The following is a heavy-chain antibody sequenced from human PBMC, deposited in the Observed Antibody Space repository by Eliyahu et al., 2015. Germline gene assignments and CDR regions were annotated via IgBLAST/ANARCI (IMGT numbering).Heavy chain of an antibody. CDR2: ITSSGSHT. CDR3: AREISNCIGDCLDY. D-gene: IGHD2-21*02. CDR1: GFXFSYYE. V-gene: IGHV3-48*03. Sequence: EVQLVESGGGLVQPGGSLRLSCAXSGFXFSYYEMXWVRXAPGKGLEGLSYITSSGSHTFYADSVKGRFTVSRDNARNSLYLQLNSLRAEDTALYFCAREISNCIGDCLDYWGQGTLVTVSS. J-gene: IGHJ4*01.